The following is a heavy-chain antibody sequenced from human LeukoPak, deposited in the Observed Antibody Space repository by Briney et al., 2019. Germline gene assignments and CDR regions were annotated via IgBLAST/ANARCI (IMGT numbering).Heavy chain of an antibody. D-gene: IGHD1-7*01. CDR3: ARLNTRLTTPLELDY. J-gene: IGHJ4*02. Sequence: PGESLKISCKGSGYRFTSYWIGWVRQMPGKGLEWMGIIYPGDSDTRYSPSFQGQVTISADKSISTAYLQWSSLKASDTAMYYCARLNTRLTTPLELDYWGQGTLVTVSS. CDR2: IYPGDSDT. CDR1: GYRFTSYW. V-gene: IGHV5-51*01.